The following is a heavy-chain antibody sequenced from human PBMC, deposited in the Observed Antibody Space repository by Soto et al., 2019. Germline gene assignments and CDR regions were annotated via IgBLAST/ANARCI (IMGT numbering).Heavy chain of an antibody. J-gene: IGHJ6*02. Sequence: RASVKVSCKASGYTFTSYAMHWVRQAPGQRLEWMGWINAGNGNTKYSQKFQGRVTITSDTSASTAYMELSSLRSEDTAVYYCASCSTSCSYYYYGMDVWGQGTTVTVSS. D-gene: IGHD2-2*01. CDR2: INAGNGNT. V-gene: IGHV1-3*01. CDR1: GYTFTSYA. CDR3: ASCSTSCSYYYYGMDV.